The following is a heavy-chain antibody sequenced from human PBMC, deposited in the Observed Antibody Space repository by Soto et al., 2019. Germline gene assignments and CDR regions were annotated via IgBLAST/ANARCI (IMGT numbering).Heavy chain of an antibody. D-gene: IGHD6-25*01. J-gene: IGHJ4*02. CDR1: GGSISSGGYY. CDR2: IYYSGST. CDR3: ARGGGAASGPFDY. Sequence: LCGGSISSGGYYWSWIRQHPGKGLEWIGYIYYSGSTYYNPSLKSRVTISVDTSKNQFSLKLSSVTAADTAVYYCARGGGAASGPFDYWGQGTLVTVSS. V-gene: IGHV4-31*02.